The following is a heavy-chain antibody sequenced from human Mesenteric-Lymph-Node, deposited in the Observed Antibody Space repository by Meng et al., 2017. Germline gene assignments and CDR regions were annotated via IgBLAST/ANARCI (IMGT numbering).Heavy chain of an antibody. Sequence: SVKVSCKASGYTFSNYGISWVRQAPGQGLEWMGGIIPIFGTANYAQKFQGRVTITADESTSTAYMELSSLRSEDTAVYYCARARGDQQPEDYWGQGTLVTVSS. CDR3: ARARGDQQPEDY. CDR2: IIPIFGTA. CDR1: GYTFSNYG. J-gene: IGHJ4*02. D-gene: IGHD4-17*01. V-gene: IGHV1-69*13.